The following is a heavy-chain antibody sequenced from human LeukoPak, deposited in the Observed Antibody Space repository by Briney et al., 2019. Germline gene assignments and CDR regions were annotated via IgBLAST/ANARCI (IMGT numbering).Heavy chain of an antibody. J-gene: IGHJ4*02. V-gene: IGHV3-23*01. CDR1: GFTFSSYA. CDR3: AKDPPGKPNY. CDR2: ISGSGGTT. Sequence: GGALRLCCGASGFTFSSYAMRSVRQAPGKGLEWAPAISGSGGTTYYADSVKGRFTISRDNSKNTLYLQMTSLRAEDTAVYYCAKDPPGKPNYWGQGTLVTVSS. D-gene: IGHD1-14*01.